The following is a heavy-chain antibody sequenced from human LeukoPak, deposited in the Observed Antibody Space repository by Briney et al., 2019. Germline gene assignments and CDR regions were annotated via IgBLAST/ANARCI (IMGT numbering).Heavy chain of an antibody. CDR2: ISGSGGST. Sequence: GGSLRLSCAASGFTFSSYTINWVRQAPGRGLEWVSAISGSGGSTYYADSVKGRFTISRDNSKNTLYLQMNSLRAEDTAVYCCAKEYCSSTSCYLYAFDIWGQGTMVTVSS. V-gene: IGHV3-23*01. J-gene: IGHJ3*02. CDR1: GFTFSSYT. CDR3: AKEYCSSTSCYLYAFDI. D-gene: IGHD2-2*01.